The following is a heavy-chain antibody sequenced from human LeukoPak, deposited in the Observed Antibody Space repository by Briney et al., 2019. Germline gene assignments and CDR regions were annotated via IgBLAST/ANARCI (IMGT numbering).Heavy chain of an antibody. CDR2: IYHSGST. CDR3: ARSLPPRTMARGVIGYYYYMDV. CDR1: GYSIGSGYY. D-gene: IGHD3-10*01. J-gene: IGHJ6*03. Sequence: SETLSLTCTVSGYSIGSGYYWGWIRQPPGKGLEWFGSIYHSGSTYYNPSLKSRVTISVDTSKNQFSLKLNSVTAADTAVYYCARSLPPRTMARGVIGYYYYMDVWGKGTTVTVSS. V-gene: IGHV4-38-2*02.